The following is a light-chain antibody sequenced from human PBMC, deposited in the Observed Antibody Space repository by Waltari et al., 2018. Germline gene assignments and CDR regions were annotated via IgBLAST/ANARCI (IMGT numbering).Light chain of an antibody. CDR2: DVN. Sequence: QPALTQPASVSESHGQSFTISSTGTSSDIGAYDYVSWYQQHPGKAPKLLIYDVNTRPSGVSSRFSGSKFGNKAFLTISGLQAEDEADYYCSSFTTNTTRIFGGGTKLTVL. CDR3: SSFTTNTTRI. J-gene: IGLJ2*01. V-gene: IGLV2-14*03. CDR1: SSDIGAYDY.